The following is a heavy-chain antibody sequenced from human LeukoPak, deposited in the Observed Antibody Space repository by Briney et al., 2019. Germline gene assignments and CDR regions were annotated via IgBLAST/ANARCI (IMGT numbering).Heavy chain of an antibody. J-gene: IGHJ4*02. V-gene: IGHV3-48*03. CDR1: GFTFSSYE. D-gene: IGHD3-9*01. CDR3: ARGLRFFDWLSSEYYFDY. CDR2: ISSSGSTI. Sequence: GGSLRLSCAASGFTFSSYEMNWVRQAPGKGLEWVSYISSSGSTIYYADSVKGRFTISRDNAKNSLYLQMNSLRAEDTAVYYCARGLRFFDWLSSEYYFDYWGQGTLVTVSS.